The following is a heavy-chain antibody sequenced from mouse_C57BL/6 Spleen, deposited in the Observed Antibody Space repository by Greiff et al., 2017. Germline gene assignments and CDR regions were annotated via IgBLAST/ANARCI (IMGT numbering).Heavy chain of an antibody. CDR3: TVTPPSYYSNYVAY. CDR1: GFNIKDYY. Sequence: EVQLQQSGAELVRPGASVKLSCTASGFNIKDYYMHWVKQRPEQGLEWIGRIDPEDGDTEYAPKFQGKATMTADTSSNTAYLQLSSLTSEDTAVYYCTVTPPSYYSNYVAYWGQGTLVTVSA. V-gene: IGHV14-1*01. CDR2: IDPEDGDT. J-gene: IGHJ3*01. D-gene: IGHD2-5*01.